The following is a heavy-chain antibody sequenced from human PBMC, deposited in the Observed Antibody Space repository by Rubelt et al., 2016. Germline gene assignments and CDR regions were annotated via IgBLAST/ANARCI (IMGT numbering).Heavy chain of an antibody. D-gene: IGHD1-26*01. CDR1: GFSFSSHT. CDR2: ISSSSSYI. V-gene: IGHV3-21*01. J-gene: IGHJ5*02. CDR3: ARESGSAYWFDP. Sequence: EMELVESGGGLVKPGDSLKLSCTASGFSFSSHTMNWVRHSPGRGLEWVSSISSSSSYIYYAESVRGRFTSSRDNAQNSLYLQLHNLRAEDTAVYYCARESGSAYWFDPWGRGTLVTVSS.